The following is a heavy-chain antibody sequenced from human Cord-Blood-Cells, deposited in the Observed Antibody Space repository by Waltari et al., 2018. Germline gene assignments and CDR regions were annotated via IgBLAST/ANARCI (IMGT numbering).Heavy chain of an antibody. V-gene: IGHV3-7*01. J-gene: IGHJ4*02. CDR2: IKQDGSEK. CDR3: ARVHNWGSTYYFDY. Sequence: GSLRLSCAASGFTFSSYWMSWVRQAPGKGLEWVANIKQDGSEKYYVDSVKGRFTISRDNAKNSLYLQMNSLRAEDTAVYYCARVHNWGSTYYFDYWGQGTLVTVSS. D-gene: IGHD7-27*01. CDR1: GFTFSSYW.